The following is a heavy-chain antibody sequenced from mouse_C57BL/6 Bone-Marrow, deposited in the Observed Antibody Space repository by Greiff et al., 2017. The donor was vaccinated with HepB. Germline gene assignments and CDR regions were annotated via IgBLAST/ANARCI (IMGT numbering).Heavy chain of an antibody. CDR1: GYTFTSYW. V-gene: IGHV1-69*01. D-gene: IGHD1-1*01. J-gene: IGHJ4*01. CDR2: IDPSDSYT. CDR3: ARNFYYYGSSYPYYYAMDY. Sequence: QVQLQQPGAELVMPGASVKLSCKASGYTFTSYWMHWVKQRPGQGLEWIGEIDPSDSYTNYNQKFKGKSTLTVDKSSSTAYMQLSSLTSEDSAVYYCARNFYYYGSSYPYYYAMDYWGQGTSVTVSS.